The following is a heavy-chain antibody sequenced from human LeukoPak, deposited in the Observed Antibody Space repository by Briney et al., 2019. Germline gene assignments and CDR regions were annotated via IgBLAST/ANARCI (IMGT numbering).Heavy chain of an antibody. CDR2: IYPGDSDT. D-gene: IGHD5-12*01. CDR3: ARAGIVATSGFDY. V-gene: IGHV5-51*01. CDR1: GYSFNTYW. J-gene: IGHJ4*02. Sequence: XKGSGYSFNTYWIGWVRQMPGKGLEWMGIIYPGDSDTRYSPSFQGQVTISADKSISTAYLQWSSLKASDTAMYYCARAGIVATSGFDYWGQGTLVTVSS.